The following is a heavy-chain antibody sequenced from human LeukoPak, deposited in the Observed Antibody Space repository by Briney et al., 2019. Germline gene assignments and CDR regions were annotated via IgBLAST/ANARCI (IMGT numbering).Heavy chain of an antibody. J-gene: IGHJ4*02. CDR3: AGGSGWLIDY. CDR2: ISYDGSNT. D-gene: IGHD6-19*01. CDR1: GFTFSNYG. Sequence: GGSLRLSCAVSGFTFSNYGMHWVRQAPGKGLEWVAGISYDGSNTYYADSVKGRFTISRDNAKNSLYLQMSSLRAEDTAVYYCAGGSGWLIDYWGQGTLVTVSS. V-gene: IGHV3-30*03.